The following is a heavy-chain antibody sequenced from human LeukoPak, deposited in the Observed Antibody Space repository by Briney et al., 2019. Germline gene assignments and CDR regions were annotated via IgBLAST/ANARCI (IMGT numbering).Heavy chain of an antibody. CDR1: GFTFSSSW. CDR3: ARPHNNWRWYFDL. J-gene: IGHJ2*01. D-gene: IGHD3-3*01. CDR2: IKEDGTEK. V-gene: IGHV3-7*03. Sequence: QPGGSLRLSCAASGFTFSSSWMNWVRQSPGKGLEWVANIKEDGTEKYYVDSVKGRLTIFRDNAKNSLYLQMNSLRAEDTAVYYCARPHNNWRWYFDLWGRGTLVTVSS.